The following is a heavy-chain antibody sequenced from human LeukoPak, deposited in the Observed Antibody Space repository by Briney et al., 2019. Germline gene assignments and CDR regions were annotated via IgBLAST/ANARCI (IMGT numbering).Heavy chain of an antibody. CDR3: AKALGYYYDSSGYNY. V-gene: IGHV3-23*01. Sequence: GGSLRLSCAASGFIFSSYAMSWVRQAPGKGLEWVSAISGSGGSTYYADSVKGRFTISRDNSKNTLYLQMNSLRAEDTAVYYCAKALGYYYDSSGYNYWGQGTLVTVSS. D-gene: IGHD3-22*01. CDR2: ISGSGGST. J-gene: IGHJ4*02. CDR1: GFIFSSYA.